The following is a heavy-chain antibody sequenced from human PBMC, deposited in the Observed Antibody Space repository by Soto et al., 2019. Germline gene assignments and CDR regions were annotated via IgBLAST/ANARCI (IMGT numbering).Heavy chain of an antibody. CDR1: DYTLTDYK. CDR3: ARDWGYDYVWGGDY. Sequence: QVQLVQSGAEVKKPGTSWKVSCKASDYTLTDYKFHWVRKAPDKGLGWMGWINPKSGGTNYQQRFQGRVTMTRDTSISTAYMELSRLRSDDTAVYYCARDWGYDYVWGGDYWGQGTLVTVS. J-gene: IGHJ4*02. V-gene: IGHV1-2*02. CDR2: INPKSGGT. D-gene: IGHD3-16*01.